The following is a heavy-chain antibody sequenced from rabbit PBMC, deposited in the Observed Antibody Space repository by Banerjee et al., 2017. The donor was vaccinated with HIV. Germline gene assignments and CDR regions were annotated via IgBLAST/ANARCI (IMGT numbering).Heavy chain of an antibody. V-gene: IGHV1S40*01. Sequence: QSLEESGGDLVKPGASLTLTCTASGFSFSSYGISWVRQAPGKGLEWIAYIYPDYGSTDYASWVNGRFTISLDNAQNTVFLQMTSLTAADTATYFCARSISYSGNGGHGLGLNLWGQGTLVTVS. CDR3: ARSISYSGNGGHGLGLNL. CDR1: GFSFSSYG. D-gene: IGHD4-2*01. CDR2: IYPDYGST. J-gene: IGHJ4*01.